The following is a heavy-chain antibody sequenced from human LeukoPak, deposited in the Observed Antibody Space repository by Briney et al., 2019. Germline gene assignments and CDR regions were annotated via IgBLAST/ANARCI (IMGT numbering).Heavy chain of an antibody. CDR3: AKDGYYESSGYSYFDY. CDR1: GFTFSSYA. V-gene: IGHV3-23*01. Sequence: GGSLRLSCAASGFTFSSYAMTWVRQAPGKGLEWVSAISGSGGTTHYADSVKGRFTISRDNSKNTLSLQMNSLRAEDTAVYYCAKDGYYESSGYSYFDYWGQGTLVTVSS. D-gene: IGHD3-22*01. CDR2: ISGSGGTT. J-gene: IGHJ4*02.